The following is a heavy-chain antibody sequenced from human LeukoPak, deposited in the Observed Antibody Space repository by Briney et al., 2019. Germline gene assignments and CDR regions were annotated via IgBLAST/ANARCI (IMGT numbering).Heavy chain of an antibody. V-gene: IGHV4-59*01. CDR1: GGSISSYY. D-gene: IGHD2-15*01. J-gene: IGHJ4*02. CDR2: IYYIGST. CDR3: ATHDAAATLDY. Sequence: PSETLSLTCTVSGGSISSYYWSWIRQPPGKGLEWIGYIYYIGSTNYNPSLKSRVTISVDTSKNQFSLKLSSVTAADTAVYYCATHDAAATLDYWGQGTLVTVSS.